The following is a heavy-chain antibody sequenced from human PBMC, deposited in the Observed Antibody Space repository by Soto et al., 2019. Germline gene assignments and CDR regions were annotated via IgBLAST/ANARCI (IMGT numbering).Heavy chain of an antibody. J-gene: IGHJ4*02. V-gene: IGHV3-33*01. CDR3: ARVAPYSSGWYYFDY. CDR2: IWFDGSNK. D-gene: IGHD6-19*01. CDR1: AFMFSNYA. Sequence: QVPLVESGGGVVQPGRSLRLSCAASAFMFSNYAMHWVRQAPGKGLEWVAVIWFDGSNKYYADSVKGRFTISRDNSKNTLYLQMNSLRAEDTAVYYCARVAPYSSGWYYFDYWGQGTLVTVSS.